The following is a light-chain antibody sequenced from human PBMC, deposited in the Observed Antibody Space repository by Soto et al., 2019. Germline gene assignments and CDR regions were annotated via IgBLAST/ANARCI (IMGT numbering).Light chain of an antibody. CDR1: QSINSW. CDR3: QESYSTS. V-gene: IGKV1-5*01. CDR2: DAS. J-gene: IGKJ1*01. Sequence: DIQMTQSPSTLSASVGDRVTITCRASQSINSWLAWYQQKPGKAPQILIYDASTLKSGVPSRFSGSGSGTDFTLTISSLQPEDIATYYCQESYSTSFGQGTKVEIK.